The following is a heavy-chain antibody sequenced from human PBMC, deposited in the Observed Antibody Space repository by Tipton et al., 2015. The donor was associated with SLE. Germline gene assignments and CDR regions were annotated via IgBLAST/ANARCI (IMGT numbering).Heavy chain of an antibody. V-gene: IGHV3-53*01. CDR2: IYSGGST. J-gene: IGHJ4*02. D-gene: IGHD5-18*01. CDR3: ARTDTAMVGGSFDY. CDR1: GFTVSSNY. Sequence: GSLRLSCAASGFTVSSNYMSWVRQAPGKGLEWVSVIYSGGSTYYADSVKGRFTISRDNSKNTLYLQMNSLRAEDTAVYYCARTDTAMVGGSFDYWGQGTLVTVSS.